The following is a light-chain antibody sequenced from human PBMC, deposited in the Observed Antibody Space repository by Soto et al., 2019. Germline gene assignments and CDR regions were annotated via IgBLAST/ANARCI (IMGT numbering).Light chain of an antibody. V-gene: IGLV1-40*01. J-gene: IGLJ3*02. Sequence: QSVLTQPPSVSGAPGQRVTISCTGSSSNIGAGLDVHWYQHLPGTAPKLLLYGNTYRPSGVPDRFSGSKSGTSASLAITGLQAEDEADYYCQSFDMSLRAWLFGGGTKVTVL. CDR3: QSFDMSLRAWL. CDR2: GNT. CDR1: SSNIGAGLD.